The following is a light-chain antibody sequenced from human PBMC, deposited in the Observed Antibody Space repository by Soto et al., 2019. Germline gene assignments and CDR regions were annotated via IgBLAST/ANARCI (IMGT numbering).Light chain of an antibody. CDR2: AAS. J-gene: IGKJ2*01. CDR1: QPISTY. CDR3: HQTYTDYLYP. V-gene: IGKV1-39*01. Sequence: DVQMTQSPFFLSTSVGDTIAITCRASQPISTYLNWYQHKPGKAPKLLIRAASILQPGVPSRFSGSGYGTHVTLAITTVLPGACATCYQHQTYTDYLYPLSLGT.